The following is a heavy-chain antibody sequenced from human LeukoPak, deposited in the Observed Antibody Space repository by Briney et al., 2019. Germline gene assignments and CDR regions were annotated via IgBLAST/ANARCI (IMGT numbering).Heavy chain of an antibody. CDR1: GGSFSGYY. CDR2: INHSGST. Sequence: SETLSLTCAVYGGSFSGYYWSWIRQPPGKGLEWIGEINHSGSTNYNPSLKSRVTISVDTSKNQFSLKLSSVTAADTAVYYCARGVRGSGSGRFDYWGQGTLVIVSS. D-gene: IGHD3-10*01. CDR3: ARGVRGSGSGRFDY. J-gene: IGHJ4*02. V-gene: IGHV4-34*01.